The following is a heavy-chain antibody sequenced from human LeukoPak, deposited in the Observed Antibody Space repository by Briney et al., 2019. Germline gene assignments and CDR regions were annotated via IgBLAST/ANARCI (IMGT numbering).Heavy chain of an antibody. CDR1: GGSIRSGSYY. D-gene: IGHD3-22*01. J-gene: IGHJ4*02. CDR2: IDYSGST. V-gene: IGHV4-39*01. Sequence: SETLSLTCTVSGGSIRSGSYYWGWIRQRPGAGLEWIGSIDYSGSTYYNPSFQSRVTISVDTSKNDFSLNFPSVTAADTAVYSCARHGFRATGYYYYFDSWGQGIRVTVSS. CDR3: ARHGFRATGYYYYFDS.